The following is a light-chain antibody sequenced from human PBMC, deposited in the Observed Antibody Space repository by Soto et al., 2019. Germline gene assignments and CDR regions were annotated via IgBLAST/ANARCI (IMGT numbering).Light chain of an antibody. V-gene: IGKV3-11*01. CDR3: QQRSNWPSIT. CDR2: DAS. J-gene: IGKJ5*01. CDR1: QSVTNY. Sequence: EIVLTQSPATLSLSPGERATLSCRASQSVTNYLAWYQQKPGQAPRHLIYDASNRATGNPPRFSGSGSGTDFALTISSLEPEDIAVYYCQQRSNWPSITFGQGTRLEIK.